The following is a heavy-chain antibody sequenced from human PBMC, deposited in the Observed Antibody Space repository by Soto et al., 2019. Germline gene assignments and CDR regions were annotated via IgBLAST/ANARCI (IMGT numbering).Heavy chain of an antibody. CDR2: MNPNSGNT. J-gene: IGHJ4*02. V-gene: IGHV1-8*01. Sequence: QVQLVQSGAEVKKPGASVKVSCKASGYTFTSYDINWVRQATGQGLEWMGWMNPNSGNTGYAQKFQGRVTMTRNTSRSTAYMELRSLRSEDTAVYYCATIPLSLGIVATPFDYWGQGTLVTVSS. D-gene: IGHD5-12*01. CDR1: GYTFTSYD. CDR3: ATIPLSLGIVATPFDY.